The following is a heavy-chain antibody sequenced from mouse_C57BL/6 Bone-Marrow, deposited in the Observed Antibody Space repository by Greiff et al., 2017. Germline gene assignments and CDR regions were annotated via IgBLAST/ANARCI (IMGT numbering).Heavy chain of an antibody. CDR1: GFTFSSYA. Sequence: DVMLVESGGGLVKPGGSLKLSCAASGFTFSSYAMSWVRQTPEKRLEWVATISDGGSYTYYPDNVKGRFTISRDNAKNNLYLQMSHLKSEDTAMYYCARDQAVVALDAMDYWGQGTSVTVSS. J-gene: IGHJ4*01. CDR3: ARDQAVVALDAMDY. CDR2: ISDGGSYT. D-gene: IGHD1-1*01. V-gene: IGHV5-4*01.